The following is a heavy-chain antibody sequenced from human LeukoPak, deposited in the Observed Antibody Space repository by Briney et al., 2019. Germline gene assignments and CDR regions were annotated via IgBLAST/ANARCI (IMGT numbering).Heavy chain of an antibody. CDR2: IRSKPNNYAT. D-gene: IGHD4-17*01. CDR3: ARAKSYGEDRAAFDY. V-gene: IGHV3-73*01. CDR1: GFAFSRPA. Sequence: GGSLRLSRAASGFAFSRPAMHWLRQAPGKGLEWVGRIRSKPNNYATTYSASVEGRFTISRDDSKYMTFLQMNSLQAEDTAVYYCARAKSYGEDRAAFDYWGQGTLVTVSS. J-gene: IGHJ4*02.